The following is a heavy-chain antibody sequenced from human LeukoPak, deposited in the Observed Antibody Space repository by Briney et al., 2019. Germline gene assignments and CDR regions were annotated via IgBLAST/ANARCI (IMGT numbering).Heavy chain of an antibody. V-gene: IGHV3-23*01. D-gene: IGHD1-26*01. Sequence: GGSLRLSCAASGFTFSSYAMSWVRQAPGKGLKWVSGISGSGVSTYYADSVEGRFTISRDNSKNTLYLQMNSLRAEDTAVYYCARAWETELYYWGQGTLVTVSS. J-gene: IGHJ4*02. CDR1: GFTFSSYA. CDR2: ISGSGVST. CDR3: ARAWETELYY.